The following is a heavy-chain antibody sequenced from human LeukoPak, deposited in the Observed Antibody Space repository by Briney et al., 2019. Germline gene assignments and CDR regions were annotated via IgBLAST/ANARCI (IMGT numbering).Heavy chain of an antibody. CDR3: ARHGLQRFDF. Sequence: SETLSLTCPVSGGSISNRGYYWGWVRQPPGKGREGIGSVYYSGYTYKNPSLERRLPVSLAPPKTQFSLHLSSVTAADTPVYFCARHGLQRFDFWGPGILVIVSS. V-gene: IGHV4-39*01. CDR1: GGSISNRGYY. J-gene: IGHJ4*02. CDR2: VYYSGYT. D-gene: IGHD2-2*01.